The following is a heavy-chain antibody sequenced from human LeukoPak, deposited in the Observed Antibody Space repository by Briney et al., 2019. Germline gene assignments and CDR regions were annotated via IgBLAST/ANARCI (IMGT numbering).Heavy chain of an antibody. CDR3: TRVILEAKYYYYYGMDV. Sequence: GGSLRLSCTASGFTFCDYAMSWFRQAPGKGLEWVGFIRSKAYGGTTEYAASVKGIFTISRDDSKSIAYLQMNSLKTEDTAVYYCTRVILEAKYYYYYGMDVWGQGTTVTVSS. CDR2: IRSKAYGGTT. J-gene: IGHJ6*02. CDR1: GFTFCDYA. V-gene: IGHV3-49*03. D-gene: IGHD1-1*01.